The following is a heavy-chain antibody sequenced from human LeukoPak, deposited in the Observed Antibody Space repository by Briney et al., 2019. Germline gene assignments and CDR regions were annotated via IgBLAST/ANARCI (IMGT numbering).Heavy chain of an antibody. V-gene: IGHV4-34*01. CDR2: INHSGST. Sequence: PSETLSLTCAVYGGSFSVYYWSWIRQPPGKGLEWIGEINHSGSTNYNPSLKSRVTISVDTSKNQFSLKLSSVTAADTAVYYCARLLRFGEGFDPWGQGTLVTVSS. CDR3: ARLLRFGEGFDP. J-gene: IGHJ5*02. CDR1: GGSFSVYY. D-gene: IGHD3-10*01.